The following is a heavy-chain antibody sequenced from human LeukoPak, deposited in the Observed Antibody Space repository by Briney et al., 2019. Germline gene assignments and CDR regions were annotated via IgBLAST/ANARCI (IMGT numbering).Heavy chain of an antibody. J-gene: IGHJ4*02. D-gene: IGHD3-16*01. CDR1: GFSFSNYW. CDR3: ARDVNWGHFDY. Sequence: GGSLRLSCAASGFSFSNYWLSWVRQAPGKGLEWVASVRDDATDYVDSMKGRFAISRDNAKKLVYLQMNGLRAEDTAVYYCARDVNWGHFDYWGQGTLVMVSS. CDR2: VRDDAT. V-gene: IGHV3-7*01.